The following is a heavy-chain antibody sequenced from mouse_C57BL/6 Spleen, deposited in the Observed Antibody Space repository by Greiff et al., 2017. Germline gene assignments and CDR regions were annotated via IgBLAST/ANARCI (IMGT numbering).Heavy chain of an antibody. V-gene: IGHV1-64*01. CDR3: ASPILFITTVVATRYYFDY. CDR1: GYTFTSYW. CDR2: IHPNSGST. J-gene: IGHJ2*01. Sequence: QVQLKQPGAELVKPGASVKLSCKASGYTFTSYWMHWVKQRPGQGLEWIGMIHPNSGSTNYNEKFKSKATLTVDKSSSTAYMQLSSLTSEDSAVYYCASPILFITTVVATRYYFDYWGQGTTLTVSS. D-gene: IGHD1-1*01.